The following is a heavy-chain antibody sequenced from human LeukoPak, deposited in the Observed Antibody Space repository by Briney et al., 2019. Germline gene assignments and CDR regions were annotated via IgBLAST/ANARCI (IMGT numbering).Heavy chain of an antibody. CDR3: ARRIRSSGYYYAFDY. J-gene: IGHJ4*02. V-gene: IGHV3-48*01. Sequence: GALRLSCAASGFTFSSYSMNWVRQAPGKGLEWVSYISSSSSTIYYADSVKGRFTISRDNDKNSLYLQMNSLRAEDTAVYYCARRIRSSGYYYAFDYWGQGTLVTVSS. D-gene: IGHD3-22*01. CDR2: ISSSSSTI. CDR1: GFTFSSYS.